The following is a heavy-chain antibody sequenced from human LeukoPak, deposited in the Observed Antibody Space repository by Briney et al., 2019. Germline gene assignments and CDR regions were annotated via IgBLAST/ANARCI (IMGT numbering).Heavy chain of an antibody. J-gene: IGHJ4*02. Sequence: PSETLSLTCTVSGGSISSYYWSWIRQPPGKGLEWIGYIYYSGSTNYNPSLKSRVTISVGTSKNQFSLKLSSVTAADTAVYYCARGGTLELRTFDYWGQGTLVTVSS. CDR3: ARGGTLELRTFDY. CDR2: IYYSGST. CDR1: GGSISSYY. V-gene: IGHV4-59*01. D-gene: IGHD1-7*01.